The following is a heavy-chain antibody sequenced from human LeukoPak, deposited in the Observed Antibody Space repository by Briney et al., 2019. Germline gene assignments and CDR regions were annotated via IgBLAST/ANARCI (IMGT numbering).Heavy chain of an antibody. D-gene: IGHD6-13*01. CDR1: GFTFTTYA. Sequence: GGSLRLSCAASGFTFTTYAMSWVRQAPGKGLEWVSGISGGGGSTYYADSVKGRFTISRDNSKNTLYLQMNSLRAEDTAVYYCATHSSSWQVNWFDPWDQGTLVTVSS. CDR2: ISGGGGST. J-gene: IGHJ5*02. V-gene: IGHV3-23*01. CDR3: ATHSSSWQVNWFDP.